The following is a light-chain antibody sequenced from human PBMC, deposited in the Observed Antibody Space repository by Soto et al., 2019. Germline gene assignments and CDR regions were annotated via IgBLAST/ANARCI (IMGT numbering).Light chain of an antibody. CDR1: SRDVGGYNF. J-gene: IGLJ1*01. V-gene: IGLV2-14*01. Sequence: QSVLTQPASVSGSPGQSITISCTGTSRDVGGYNFVSWYQQHPDKAPKLMIYEVTNRPSGVSNRFSDSKSGNTASLTISGLQAEDEADYYCSSFTSSHTYVFGTGTKLTVL. CDR2: EVT. CDR3: SSFTSSHTYV.